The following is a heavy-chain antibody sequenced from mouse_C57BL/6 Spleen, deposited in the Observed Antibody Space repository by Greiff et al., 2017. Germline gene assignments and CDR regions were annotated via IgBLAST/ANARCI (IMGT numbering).Heavy chain of an antibody. CDR1: GFNFNNSC. J-gene: IGHJ1*03. CDR2: IDPANGDT. Sequence: VQLQQSVAELVRPGASVKLSCKASGFNFNNSCMHWVKQRPGQGLEWIGRIDPANGDTKYAPKFQGKATLTEDTSSTTAYLQLIILTSEDSAIEYCACDFDVWGTGTTVTAS. CDR3: ACDFDV. V-gene: IGHV14-3*01.